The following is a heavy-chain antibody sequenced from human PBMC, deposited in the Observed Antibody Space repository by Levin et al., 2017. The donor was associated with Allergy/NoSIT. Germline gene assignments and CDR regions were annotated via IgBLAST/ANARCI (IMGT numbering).Heavy chain of an antibody. V-gene: IGHV1-2*02. CDR1: GYTFTGYY. Sequence: ASVKVSCKASGYTFTGYYMHWVRQAPGQGLEWMGWINPNSGGTNYAQKFQGRVTMTRDTSISTAYMELSRLRSDDTAVYYCARSLSWGSYYRSHFDYWGQGTLVTVSS. CDR3: ARSLSWGSYYRSHFDY. D-gene: IGHD1-26*01. J-gene: IGHJ4*02. CDR2: INPNSGGT.